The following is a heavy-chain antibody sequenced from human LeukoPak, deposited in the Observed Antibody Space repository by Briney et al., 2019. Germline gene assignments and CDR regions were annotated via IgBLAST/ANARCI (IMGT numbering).Heavy chain of an antibody. J-gene: IGHJ3*01. Sequence: GGSLRLSCEVSGFTFTSYWMSWVRKAPGKGLEWVANINEDGSHKYHADSVKGRLTISRDNAKNSLYLQMNTLRTEDTAVYYCAREYNSGPKQTDAFDLWGQGTMVTVSS. CDR1: GFTFTSYW. CDR2: INEDGSHK. V-gene: IGHV3-7*01. D-gene: IGHD6-19*01. CDR3: AREYNSGPKQTDAFDL.